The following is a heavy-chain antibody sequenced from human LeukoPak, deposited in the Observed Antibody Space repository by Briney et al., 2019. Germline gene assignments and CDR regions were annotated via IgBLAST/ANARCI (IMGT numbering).Heavy chain of an antibody. CDR2: IFSSSTYI. J-gene: IGHJ4*02. V-gene: IGHV3-21*03. D-gene: IGHD2/OR15-2a*01. CDR1: GFTFSTYA. CDR3: ARDFYDGFALDY. Sequence: GGSLRLSCAASGFTFSTYAMSWVRQIPGKGLEWVSFIFSSSTYIYYTDSVKGRFTISRDNARNSLYLQMDNLRAEDTGVYYCARDFYDGFALDYWGQGTLVTVSS.